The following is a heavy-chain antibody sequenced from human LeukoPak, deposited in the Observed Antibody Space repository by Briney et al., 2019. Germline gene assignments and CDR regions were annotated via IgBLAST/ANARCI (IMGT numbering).Heavy chain of an antibody. J-gene: IGHJ4*02. D-gene: IGHD2-21*02. V-gene: IGHV4-39*01. Sequence: SETLSLTCTVSGVSISTNNYYWGWFRQPPGKGLEWIGSIYYSGGTNYNPSLKSRVTISADTSKNQLSLKLSSVTTADTAVYYCARASEIVVVTATNVEYFDYWGQGTLVTVSS. CDR1: GVSISTNNYY. CDR3: ARASEIVVVTATNVEYFDY. CDR2: IYYSGGT.